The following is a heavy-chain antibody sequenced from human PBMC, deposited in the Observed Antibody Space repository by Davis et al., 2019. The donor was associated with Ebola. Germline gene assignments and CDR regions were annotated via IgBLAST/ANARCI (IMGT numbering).Heavy chain of an antibody. CDR3: TTPGGQDSGYDVFDI. Sequence: AASVKVSCKASGGTFSAYTISWVRQAPGQGLEWMGKIIPLLGITNYAQKFQGRATITADKSTSTGYMDLSSLRSEDTALYYCTTPGGQDSGYDVFDIWGQGTMVTVSS. J-gene: IGHJ3*02. CDR1: GGTFSAYT. D-gene: IGHD5-12*01. V-gene: IGHV1-69*02. CDR2: IIPLLGIT.